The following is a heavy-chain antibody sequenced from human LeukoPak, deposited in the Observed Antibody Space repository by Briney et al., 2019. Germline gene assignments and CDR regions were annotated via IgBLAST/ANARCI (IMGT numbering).Heavy chain of an antibody. CDR3: VRGAPSAAD. D-gene: IGHD2-15*01. J-gene: IGHJ4*02. CDR1: GFTFSDSY. CDR2: IGGSSCDT. V-gene: IGHV3-11*06. Sequence: GGSLRLSCAAPGFTFSDSYMSWIRKPPGKGLEWISYIGGSSCDTWYADSVKGRFTISRDNARNSLYVQMNSLRAEDSAVYYCVRGAPSAADWGQGTLVTVSS.